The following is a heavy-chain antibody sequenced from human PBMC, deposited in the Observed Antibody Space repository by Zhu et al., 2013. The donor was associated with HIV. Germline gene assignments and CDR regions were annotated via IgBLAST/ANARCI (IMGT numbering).Heavy chain of an antibody. Sequence: QVQLVQSGAEVKKPGSSVKVSCKASGYTFTSYGISWVRQAPGQGLEWMGWISAYNGNTNYAQKLQGRVTMTTDTSTSTAYMELRSLRSDDTAVYYCARGHDYILGDYRPGSFDYWGQGTLVTVSS. CDR2: ISAYNGNT. CDR1: GYTFTSYG. V-gene: IGHV1-18*01. J-gene: IGHJ4*02. D-gene: IGHD3-16*02. CDR3: ARGHDYILGDYRPGSFDY.